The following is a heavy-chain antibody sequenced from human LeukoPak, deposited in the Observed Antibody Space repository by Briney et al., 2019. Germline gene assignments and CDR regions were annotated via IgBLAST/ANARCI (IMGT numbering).Heavy chain of an antibody. V-gene: IGHV3-23*01. CDR1: GFTFSSYA. CDR2: ISGSGGST. CDR3: AKDQEGYCSGGSCYLGY. Sequence: GESLGLSCAASGFTFSSYAMSWVRQAPGKGLEWVSAISGSGGSTYYAESVKGRFTISRDNSKNTLYLQMNSLRAEDTAVYYCAKDQEGYCSGGSCYLGYWGQGTLVTVSS. J-gene: IGHJ4*02. D-gene: IGHD2-15*01.